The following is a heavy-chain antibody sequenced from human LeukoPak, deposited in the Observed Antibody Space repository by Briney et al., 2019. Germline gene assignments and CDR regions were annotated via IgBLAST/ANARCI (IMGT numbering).Heavy chain of an antibody. CDR1: GFTVSSIY. J-gene: IGHJ4*02. CDR3: AREGSSGFVGY. D-gene: IGHD6-19*01. CDR2: IYSGGGA. Sequence: PGGSLRLSCAASGFTVSSIYMSWVRQAPGKGLQWVSPIYSGGGAYYADSVKGRFTISRDNSKNTLYLQMNSLRAEDTAVYYCAREGSSGFVGYWGQGTLVTVSS. V-gene: IGHV3-53*01.